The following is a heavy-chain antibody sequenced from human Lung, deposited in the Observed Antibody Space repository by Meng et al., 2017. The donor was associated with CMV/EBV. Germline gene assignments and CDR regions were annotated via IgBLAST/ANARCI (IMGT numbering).Heavy chain of an antibody. CDR2: ISAYNGNT. J-gene: IGHJ4*02. V-gene: IGHV1-18*01. CDR3: ARDVMGPTDY. Sequence: ASXXVSCKASGYTFTSYGISWARQAPGQGLEWMGWISAYNGNTNYAQKLQGRVTMTTDTSTSTAYMELRSLRSDDTAVYYCARDVMGPTDYWGQGTLVTVSS. CDR1: GYTFTSYG. D-gene: IGHD1-26*01.